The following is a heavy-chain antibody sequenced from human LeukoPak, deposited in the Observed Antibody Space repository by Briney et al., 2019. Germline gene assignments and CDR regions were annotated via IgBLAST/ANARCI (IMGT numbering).Heavy chain of an antibody. V-gene: IGHV3-23*01. Sequence: GGSLRLSCAASGFTFSSYAMSWVRQAPGKGLEWVSAISGSGGSTYYADSVKGRFTISRDNSKNTLYLQMNSLGAEDTAVYYCARDLRRGYSGYDLGYWGQGTLVTVSS. J-gene: IGHJ4*02. D-gene: IGHD5-12*01. CDR2: ISGSGGST. CDR3: ARDLRRGYSGYDLGY. CDR1: GFTFSSYA.